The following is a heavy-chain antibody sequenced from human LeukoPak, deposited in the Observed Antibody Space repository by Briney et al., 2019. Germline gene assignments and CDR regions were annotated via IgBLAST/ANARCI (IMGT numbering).Heavy chain of an antibody. D-gene: IGHD1-26*01. CDR3: ARDVRQWELLREFDY. CDR2: ISSSSSYI. Sequence: GGSLRLSCAASGFTFSSYSMNWVRQAPGKGLEWVSSISSSSSYIYYADSVKGRFTISRDNAKNSLYLQMNSLRAEDTAVYYCARDVRQWELLREFDYWGQGTLVTVSS. V-gene: IGHV3-21*01. CDR1: GFTFSSYS. J-gene: IGHJ4*02.